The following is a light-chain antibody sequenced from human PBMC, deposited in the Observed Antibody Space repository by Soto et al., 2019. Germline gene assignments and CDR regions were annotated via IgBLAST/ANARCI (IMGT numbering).Light chain of an antibody. J-gene: IGLJ1*01. CDR2: DVS. CDR1: SSDVGGYNY. CDR3: SSYTSSSPYV. Sequence: QSALTQPASVCGSPGQSITISCTGTSSDVGGYNYVSWYQQHPGKAPKLMIYDVSNRPSGVSNRFSGTKSGNTASLTISGLQAEDEADYYCSSYTSSSPYVFGTGTKLTVL. V-gene: IGLV2-14*01.